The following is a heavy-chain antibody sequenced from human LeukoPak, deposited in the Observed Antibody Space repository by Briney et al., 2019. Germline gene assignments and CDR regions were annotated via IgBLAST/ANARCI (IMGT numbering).Heavy chain of an antibody. D-gene: IGHD2-15*01. CDR2: IYHSGST. CDR3: ARGGTIVADGYYFDY. CDR1: GYSISSGYY. J-gene: IGHJ4*02. V-gene: IGHV4-38-2*02. Sequence: SETLSLTCTVSGYSISSGYYWGWIRQPPGKGLEWIGSIYHSGSTYYNPSLKSRVTISVDTSKNQFSLKLSSVTAADTAVYYCARGGTIVADGYYFDYWGQGTLVTVSS.